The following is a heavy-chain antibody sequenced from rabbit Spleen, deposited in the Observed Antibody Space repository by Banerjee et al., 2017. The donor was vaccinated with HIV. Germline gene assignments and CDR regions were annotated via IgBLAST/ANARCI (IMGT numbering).Heavy chain of an antibody. J-gene: IGHJ4*01. V-gene: IGHV1S40*01. CDR1: GFSFSINAY. CDR2: IYAGSSGST. D-gene: IGHD6-1*01. CDR3: ARSNGGNGYAHALDL. Sequence: QSLEESGGGLVQPEGSLALTCTASGFSFSINAYICWVRQAPGKGLELIACIYAGSSGSTYYASWGKGRFSISKTSSTTVTLQMTSLTAADTATYFCARSNGGNGYAHALDLWGPGTLVTVS.